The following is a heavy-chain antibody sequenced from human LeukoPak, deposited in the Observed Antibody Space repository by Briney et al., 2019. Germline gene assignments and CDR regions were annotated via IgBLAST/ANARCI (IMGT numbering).Heavy chain of an antibody. V-gene: IGHV4-34*01. CDR1: GGSFGGYY. D-gene: IGHD3-16*01. CDR3: ARGVVFDYVWGSYNWFDP. J-gene: IGHJ5*02. Sequence: SETLSLTCAVYGGSFGGYYWSWIRQPPGKGLEWIGEINHSGSTNYNPSLKSRVTISVDTSKNQFSLKLSSVTAADTAVYYCARGVVFDYVWGSYNWFDPWGQGTLVTVSS. CDR2: INHSGST.